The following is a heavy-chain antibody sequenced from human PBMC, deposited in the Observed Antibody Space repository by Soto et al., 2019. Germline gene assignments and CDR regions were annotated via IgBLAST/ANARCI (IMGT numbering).Heavy chain of an antibody. CDR1: GGSISSYY. CDR3: ARPRVKSSGWYYLDY. Sequence: SETLSLTCTVSGGSISSYYWSWIRQPPGKGLEWIGYIYTSGSTNYNPSLKSRVNISADTSRNQLSLKLRSVTAADTAVYYCARPRVKSSGWYYLDYWGQGTLVTVSS. CDR2: IYTSGST. J-gene: IGHJ4*02. D-gene: IGHD6-19*01. V-gene: IGHV4-4*08.